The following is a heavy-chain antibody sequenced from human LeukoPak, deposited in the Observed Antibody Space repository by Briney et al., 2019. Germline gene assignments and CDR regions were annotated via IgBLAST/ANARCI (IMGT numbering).Heavy chain of an antibody. CDR1: GFTFSRYA. CDR3: AKARIAAAGGGVDY. J-gene: IGHJ4*02. V-gene: IGHV3-23*01. Sequence: GGSLRLSCAASGFTFSRYAMSWVRQAPGKGLEWVSAISGSGGSTYYADSVKGRFTISRDNSKNTLYLQMNSLRAEDTAVYYCAKARIAAAGGGVDYWGQGTLVTVSS. D-gene: IGHD6-13*01. CDR2: ISGSGGST.